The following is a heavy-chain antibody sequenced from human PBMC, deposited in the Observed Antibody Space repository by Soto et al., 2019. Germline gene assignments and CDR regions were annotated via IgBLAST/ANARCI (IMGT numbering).Heavy chain of an antibody. J-gene: IGHJ4*02. V-gene: IGHV1-3*01. Sequence: ASVKVSCKASGYTFTSYAMHWVRQAPGQRLEWMGWITAGNGNIKYSQKFQGRVTITRDTSASTAYMELSSLRSEDTAVYYCARLNSPNTVAGAFEYWGQGTLVTVSS. CDR3: ARLNSPNTVAGAFEY. D-gene: IGHD6-19*01. CDR1: GYTFTSYA. CDR2: ITAGNGNI.